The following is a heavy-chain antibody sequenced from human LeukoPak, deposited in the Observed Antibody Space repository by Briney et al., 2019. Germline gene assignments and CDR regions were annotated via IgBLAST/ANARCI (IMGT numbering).Heavy chain of an antibody. V-gene: IGHV1-69*13. D-gene: IGHD6-13*01. Sequence: SVKVSCKASGGTFSSYAISWVRQAPGQGLEWMGGIIPIFGTANYAQKFQGRVTITADESTSTAYMELSSLRSEDTAVYYCARYLTRSIAAADPPDYWGQGTLATVSS. CDR3: ARYLTRSIAAADPPDY. CDR1: GGTFSSYA. J-gene: IGHJ4*02. CDR2: IIPIFGTA.